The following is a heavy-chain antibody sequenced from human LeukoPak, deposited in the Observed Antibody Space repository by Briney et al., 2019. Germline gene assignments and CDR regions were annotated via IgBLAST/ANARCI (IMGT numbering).Heavy chain of an antibody. CDR2: IKQDGSEK. D-gene: IGHD3-10*01. CDR1: GFTFSSYW. J-gene: IGHJ4*02. Sequence: GGSLRLSCAASGFTFSSYWMSWVRQAPGKGLEWVANIKQDGSEKYYVDSVKGRFTISRDNAKNSLYLQMNSLRAEDTAVYYCARTYYGSGNYGNYYFDSWGQGTLVTVSS. V-gene: IGHV3-7*01. CDR3: ARTYYGSGNYGNYYFDS.